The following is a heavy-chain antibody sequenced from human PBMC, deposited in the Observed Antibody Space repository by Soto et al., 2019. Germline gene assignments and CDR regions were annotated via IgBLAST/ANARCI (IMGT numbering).Heavy chain of an antibody. D-gene: IGHD6-19*01. CDR1: GFTFSSYA. J-gene: IGHJ5*01. V-gene: IGHV3-30*18. CDR2: ISYDGSKK. CDR3: AKDRVVAGIGEFDS. Sequence: PGGSLRLSCAASGFTFSSYAMHWVRQAPGKGLEWVAVISYDGSKKYYGDSVKGRFTISRDNSKNTLSLQMNSLRVEDTAVYYCAKDRVVAGIGEFDSWGQGTLVTVSS.